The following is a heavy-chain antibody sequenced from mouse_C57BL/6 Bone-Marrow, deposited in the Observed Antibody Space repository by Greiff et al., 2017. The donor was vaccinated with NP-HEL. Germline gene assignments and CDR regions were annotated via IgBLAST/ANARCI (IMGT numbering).Heavy chain of an antibody. D-gene: IGHD2-5*01. CDR3: AGNSTPAWFAY. CDR1: GYTFPDSY. CDR2: LYPGSGIT. V-gene: IGHV1-76*01. J-gene: IGHJ3*01. Sequence: VKLMESGAELVRPGASVKLSCKASGYTFPDSYLNWVKQRPGQGLEWIARLYPGSGITYYNEKFKGKATLTAEKSSSTAHIQLSSLTSEDSAVYFCAGNSTPAWFAYWGQGTLVTVSA.